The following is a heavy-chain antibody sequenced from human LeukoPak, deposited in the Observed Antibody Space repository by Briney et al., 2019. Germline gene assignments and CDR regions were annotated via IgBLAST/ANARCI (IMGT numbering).Heavy chain of an antibody. CDR2: IDYSGIT. J-gene: IGHJ4*02. V-gene: IGHV4-30-4*08. CDR1: GASVSSGDYY. CDR3: ARRIATTANFDF. D-gene: IGHD1-1*01. Sequence: PSQTLSLTCTVSGASVSSGDYYWSWVRQPPGKGLEWIGYIDYSGITFYNPSLKSRIIMSIDSSRNQFSLKLTSVTAADTAVYYCARRIATTANFDFWGQGTLVTVSS.